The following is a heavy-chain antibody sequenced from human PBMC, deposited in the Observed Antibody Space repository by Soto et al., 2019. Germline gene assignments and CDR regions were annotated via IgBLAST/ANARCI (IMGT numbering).Heavy chain of an antibody. CDR3: ARGMRLRFFGVMDV. V-gene: IGHV3-7*01. D-gene: IGHD3-3*01. CDR1: GFTFSSYW. J-gene: IGHJ6*04. CDR2: IKQDGSEK. Sequence: EVQLVESGGGLVQPGGSLRLSCAPSGFTFSSYWMSWVRQAPGKGREGVANIKQDGSEKYYVDSVKGRFTISRDNAKNSLYLQMNSLRAEDTAVYYCARGMRLRFFGVMDVWGKGTTVTVSS.